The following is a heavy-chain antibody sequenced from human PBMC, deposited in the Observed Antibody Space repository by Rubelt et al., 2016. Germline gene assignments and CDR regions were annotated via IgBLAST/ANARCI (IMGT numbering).Heavy chain of an antibody. Sequence: GGVTGVFGAANYAQKFQGRVTITADKSTTTAYMELSSLRSEDTAVYYCARHLGYTVTTHAMDVWGQGTMVTVSS. J-gene: IGHJ3*01. D-gene: IGHD4-17*01. CDR3: ARHLGYTVTTHAMDV. CDR2: VTGVFGAA. V-gene: IGHV1-69*06.